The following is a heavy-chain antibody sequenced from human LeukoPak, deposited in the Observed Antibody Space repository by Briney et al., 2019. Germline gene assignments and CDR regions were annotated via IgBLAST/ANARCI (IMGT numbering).Heavy chain of an antibody. V-gene: IGHV4-39*07. CDR3: ARHHATGTTVRRYYYYYMDV. D-gene: IGHD1-1*01. CDR1: GRSISSSSYY. J-gene: IGHJ6*03. CDR2: IYYSGST. Sequence: PSETLSLTCTVSGRSISSSSYYWGWIRQPPGKGLEWIGSIYYSGSTYYNPSLESRVTMSVDTSKNQFSLKLSSVTAADTAVYYCARHHATGTTVRRYYYYYMDVWGKGTTVTVSS.